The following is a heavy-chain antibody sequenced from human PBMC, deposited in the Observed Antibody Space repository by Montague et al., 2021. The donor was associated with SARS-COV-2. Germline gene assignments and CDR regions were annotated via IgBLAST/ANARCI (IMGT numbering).Heavy chain of an antibody. V-gene: IGHV2-5*02. CDR1: GFSLRTSGVG. D-gene: IGHD4-17*01. CDR2: IYWDDDK. Sequence: PALVKPTQTLTLTCSFSGFSLRTSGVGVGWIRQPPGKALEWPAVIYWDDDKRYSPSLKSRLTITKDTSKNQVVLTMTNMDPVDTATYYCVHSYADYLFDYGGQGTLVSVSA. J-gene: IGHJ4*02. CDR3: VHSYADYLFDY.